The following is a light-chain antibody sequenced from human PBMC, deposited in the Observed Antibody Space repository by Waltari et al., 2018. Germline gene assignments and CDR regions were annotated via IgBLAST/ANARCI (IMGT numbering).Light chain of an antibody. CDR3: QQYYFLPPRT. CDR1: EDISNS. Sequence: DIQVTQSPSSLSAFLGDSVTFTCRASEDISNSLAWYQQRPGGAPKLLIHGASRLATGVPSRFSGGGSGALYTLTIKNLQPDDFATYYCQQYYFLPPRTFGQGTRVEFK. CDR2: GAS. J-gene: IGKJ1*01. V-gene: IGKV1-NL1*01.